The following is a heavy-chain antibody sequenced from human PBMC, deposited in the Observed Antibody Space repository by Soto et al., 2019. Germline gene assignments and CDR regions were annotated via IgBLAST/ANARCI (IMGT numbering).Heavy chain of an antibody. CDR3: ARDKDREQLGGNYYYALDV. CDR2: IIPIFRTP. D-gene: IGHD1-1*01. J-gene: IGHJ6*02. Sequence: QVQLVQSGAEVRKPGSSVKVSCKASGDTFDTFAITWVRKAPGQGLEWMGGIIPIFRTPDYAQKFQGRVTITADVSTSTAYMELTSLRSEDTAVYYCARDKDREQLGGNYYYALDVWGQGTTVTVSS. V-gene: IGHV1-69*12. CDR1: GDTFDTFA.